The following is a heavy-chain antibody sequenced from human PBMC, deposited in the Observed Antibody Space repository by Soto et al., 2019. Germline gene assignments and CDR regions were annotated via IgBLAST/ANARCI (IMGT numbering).Heavy chain of an antibody. J-gene: IGHJ5*02. V-gene: IGHV4-61*01. Sequence: PSETLSLTCTVSGGSVSSGSYYWSWIRQPPGKGLEWIGYIYYSGSTNHNPSLKSRVTISVDTSKNQFSLKLSSVTAADTAVYYCARVEAIVGATSRWFDPWGQGTLVTVSS. CDR1: GGSVSSGSYY. D-gene: IGHD1-26*01. CDR2: IYYSGST. CDR3: ARVEAIVGATSRWFDP.